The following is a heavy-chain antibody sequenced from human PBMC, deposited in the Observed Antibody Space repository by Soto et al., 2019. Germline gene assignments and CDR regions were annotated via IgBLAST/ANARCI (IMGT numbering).Heavy chain of an antibody. Sequence: WGSLLVSCASSVFTFGIYGMHGVRQAPGKGLEWVAVISYDGSNKYYADSVKGRFTISRDNSKNTLYLQMNSLRAEDTAVYYCAKGTRITIFGVVIMDFDYWGQGTLVTVSS. V-gene: IGHV3-30*18. CDR2: ISYDGSNK. D-gene: IGHD3-3*01. CDR3: AKGTRITIFGVVIMDFDY. J-gene: IGHJ4*02. CDR1: VFTFGIYG.